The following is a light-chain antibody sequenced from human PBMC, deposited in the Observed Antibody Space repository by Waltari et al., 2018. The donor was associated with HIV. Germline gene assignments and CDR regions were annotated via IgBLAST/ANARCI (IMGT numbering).Light chain of an antibody. V-gene: IGKV1-39*01. J-gene: IGKJ1*01. CDR2: AAS. CDR1: QNIGPY. Sequence: DIQMTQAPSSLSASVVDRVTITCRASQNIGPYLNWYQVKPGKAPKHLHYAASSLQGGVPSRFSGSGSGTDFTLTISSLQPEDFATFYCQQSSSTLWTFGQGTNVEI. CDR3: QQSSSTLWT.